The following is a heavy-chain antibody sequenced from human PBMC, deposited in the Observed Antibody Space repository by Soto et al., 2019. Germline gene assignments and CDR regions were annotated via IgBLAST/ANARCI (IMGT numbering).Heavy chain of an antibody. V-gene: IGHV1-18*01. J-gene: IGHJ6*02. CDR2: ISAYNGNT. CDR1: GYTFTSYG. D-gene: IGHD5-18*01. CDR3: ARDVDTAMDPYCYYGMDV. Sequence: VQLVQSGAEVKKPGASVKVSCKASGYTFTSYGISWVRQAPGQGLEWMGWISAYNGNTKYAHKLQGRVTMNADKSTSTAYMELRSLRSDDTAVYYCARDVDTAMDPYCYYGMDVWGQGTTVTVSS.